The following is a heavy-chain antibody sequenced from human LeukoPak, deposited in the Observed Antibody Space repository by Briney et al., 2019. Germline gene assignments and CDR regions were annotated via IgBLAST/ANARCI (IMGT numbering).Heavy chain of an antibody. CDR1: GYTFTSYD. CDR3: ARGTIAHQRWLQFRRREAWSVPDY. D-gene: IGHD5-24*01. Sequence: ASVKVSCKASGYTFTSYDINWVRQATGQGLEWMGWMNPNSGSTGYAQKFQGRVTMTRNTSISTAYMELSSLRSEDTAVYYCARGTIAHQRWLQFRRREAWSVPDYWGQGTLVTVSS. CDR2: MNPNSGST. J-gene: IGHJ4*02. V-gene: IGHV1-8*01.